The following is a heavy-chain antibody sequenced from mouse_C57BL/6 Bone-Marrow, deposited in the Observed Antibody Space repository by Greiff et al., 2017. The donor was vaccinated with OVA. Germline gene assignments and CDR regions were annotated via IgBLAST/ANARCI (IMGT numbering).Heavy chain of an antibody. CDR2: INPDSSTI. CDR3: ASPHYYGSTWFAY. D-gene: IGHD1-1*01. CDR1: GVDFSRYW. Sequence: AAEGVDFSRYWMSWVRRAPGKGLEWIGEINPDSSTINYAPSLKDKFIISRDNAKNTLYLQMSKVRSEDTALYYCASPHYYGSTWFAYWGQGTLVTVSA. V-gene: IGHV4-1*01. J-gene: IGHJ3*01.